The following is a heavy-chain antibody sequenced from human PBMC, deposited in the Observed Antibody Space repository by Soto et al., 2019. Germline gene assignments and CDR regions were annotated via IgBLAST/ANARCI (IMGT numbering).Heavy chain of an antibody. J-gene: IGHJ2*01. CDR2: INSDGSST. CDR3: ASGGYCGGDCPPFDL. V-gene: IGHV3-74*01. D-gene: IGHD2-21*02. CDR1: GFTFSTYW. Sequence: EVQLVESGGGLVQPGGSLRLSCAASGFTFSTYWMHWVRQAPGKGLVWVSRINSDGSSTIYADSVKGRFTISRDNAKNTLYLQMNSLRAEDTAVYYCASGGYCGGDCPPFDLWGRGTLVTVSS.